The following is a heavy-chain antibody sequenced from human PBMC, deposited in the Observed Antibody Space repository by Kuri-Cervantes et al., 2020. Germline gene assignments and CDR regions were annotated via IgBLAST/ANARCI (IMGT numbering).Heavy chain of an antibody. CDR2: INPSGGST. Sequence: ASVKVSCKASGYTFTSYYMHWVRQAPGQGLEWMGIINPSGGSTSYAQKFQGRVTMTGNTSISTAYMELSSLRSEDTAVYYCARGHGDYLDYWGQGTLVTVSS. J-gene: IGHJ4*02. CDR1: GYTFTSYY. V-gene: IGHV1-46*01. D-gene: IGHD4-17*01. CDR3: ARGHGDYLDY.